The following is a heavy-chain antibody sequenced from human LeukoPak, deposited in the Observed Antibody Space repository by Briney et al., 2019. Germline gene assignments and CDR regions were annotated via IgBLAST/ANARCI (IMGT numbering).Heavy chain of an antibody. V-gene: IGHV4-61*02. CDR1: GASVISTDYF. CDR2: IYASGYT. D-gene: IGHD5-24*01. J-gene: IGHJ3*02. CDR3: ARYREGYNYVPHALDI. Sequence: SETLSLTCTVSGASVISTDYFWNWIRQPAGKGLECIGRIYASGYTDYNPSLKSRVTMSLATSKNQFSLNMNSVTAADSAVYFCARYREGYNYVPHALDIWGQGTVVTVSS.